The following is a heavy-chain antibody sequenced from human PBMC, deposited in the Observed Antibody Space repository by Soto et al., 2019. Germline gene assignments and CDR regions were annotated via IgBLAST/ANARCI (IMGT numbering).Heavy chain of an antibody. CDR3: TTVGGKEQWLDFDY. CDR2: IKSKTDGGTT. CDR1: GFTFSNAW. Sequence: EVQLVESGGGLVKPGGSLRLSCAASGFTFSNAWMSWVRQAPGKGLEWVGRIKSKTDGGTTDYAAPVKGRFTISRDDSKNALYLQMNSLKTEDTAVYYCTTVGGKEQWLDFDYWGQGTLVTVSS. J-gene: IGHJ4*02. D-gene: IGHD6-19*01. V-gene: IGHV3-15*01.